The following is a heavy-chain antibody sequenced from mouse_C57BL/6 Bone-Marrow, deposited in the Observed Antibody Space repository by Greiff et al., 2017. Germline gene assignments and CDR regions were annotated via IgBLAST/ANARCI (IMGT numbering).Heavy chain of an antibody. J-gene: IGHJ4*01. D-gene: IGHD1-1*01. Sequence: QVQLQQSGAELVKPGASVKISCKASGYAFSSYWMNWVKQRPGKGLEWIGQIYPGDGDTNYNGKFKGKDTLTADKSSSTAYMQLSSLTSEDSAVYFCARSPLITTVVATRYAMDYWGQGTSVTVSS. CDR2: IYPGDGDT. V-gene: IGHV1-80*01. CDR1: GYAFSSYW. CDR3: ARSPLITTVVATRYAMDY.